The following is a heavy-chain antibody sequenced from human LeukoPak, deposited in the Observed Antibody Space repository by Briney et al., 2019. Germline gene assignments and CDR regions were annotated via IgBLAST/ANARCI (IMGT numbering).Heavy chain of an antibody. V-gene: IGHV3-23*01. J-gene: IGHJ4*02. CDR1: GFIFSNYA. Sequence: GGSLRLSCAASGFIFSNYAMSWVRQAPRKGLQWVSAFSGSGGSTYYADSVKSRFTTSRDNSTNTLYLQMNSLRADDTAVYYWARSGLSLFGFWGQGTLVTVSS. CDR2: FSGSGGST. CDR3: ARSGLSLFGF. D-gene: IGHD2/OR15-2a*01.